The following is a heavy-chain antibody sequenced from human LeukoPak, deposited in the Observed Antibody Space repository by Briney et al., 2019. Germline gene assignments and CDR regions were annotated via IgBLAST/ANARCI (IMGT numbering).Heavy chain of an antibody. CDR2: ISGSGGST. CDR3: AKGAGSILRYFDWLLLN. CDR1: GFTFSGYA. Sequence: GGSLRLSCAASGFTFSGYAMSWVRQAPGKGLEWVSAISGSGGSTYYADSAKGRFTISRDNSKNTLYLQMNSLRAEDTAVYYCAKGAGSILRYFDWLLLNWGQGTLVTVSS. V-gene: IGHV3-23*01. J-gene: IGHJ4*02. D-gene: IGHD3-9*01.